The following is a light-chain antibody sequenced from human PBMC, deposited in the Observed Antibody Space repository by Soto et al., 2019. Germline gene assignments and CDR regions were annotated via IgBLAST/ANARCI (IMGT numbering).Light chain of an antibody. Sequence: QSALTQPPSASGSPGQSVTISCTGTSSDIGTSNYVSWYQQHPGKVPKLMIYEVNKRPSGVPDRFSGSKSGNTASLTVSGLQAEDEADYYCSSYAGSNNLGVFGGGTQLTVL. V-gene: IGLV2-8*01. CDR3: SSYAGSNNLGV. CDR1: SSDIGTSNY. J-gene: IGLJ3*02. CDR2: EVN.